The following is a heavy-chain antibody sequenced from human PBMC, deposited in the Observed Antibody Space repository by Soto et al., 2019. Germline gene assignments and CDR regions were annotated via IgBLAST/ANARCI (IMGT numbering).Heavy chain of an antibody. J-gene: IGHJ5*02. CDR2: IKSKTDGGTT. Sequence: GGSLRLSCAASGFTFSNAWMSWVRQAPGKGLEWVGRIKSKTDGGTTDYAAPVKGRFTISRDDSKNTLYLQMNSLKTEDTAVYYCTTAPYMTTVNGNWFDPWGQGTLVTVSS. CDR3: TTAPYMTTVNGNWFDP. CDR1: GFTFSNAW. D-gene: IGHD4-17*01. V-gene: IGHV3-15*01.